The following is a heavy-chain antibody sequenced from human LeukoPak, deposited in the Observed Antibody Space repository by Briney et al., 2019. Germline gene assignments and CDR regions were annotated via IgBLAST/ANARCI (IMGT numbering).Heavy chain of an antibody. V-gene: IGHV3-30-3*01. D-gene: IGHD6-13*01. CDR3: ARGRAGIAAAGFDY. CDR1: GFTFSMSA. Sequence: PGGSLRLSCATSGFTFSMSAMHWVRLAPGKGLDWVAVISFDGGNEFYADSVKGRFSISRDNSKNTLYLQMNSLGLDDTAVYFCARGRAGIAAAGFDYWGQGTLVTVSS. CDR2: ISFDGGNE. J-gene: IGHJ4*02.